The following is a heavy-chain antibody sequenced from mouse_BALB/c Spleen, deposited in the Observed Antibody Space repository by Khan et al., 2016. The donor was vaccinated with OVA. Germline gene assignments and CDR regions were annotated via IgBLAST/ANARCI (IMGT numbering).Heavy chain of an antibody. Sequence: QIQLVQSGPELKKPGETVKISCKASGYTFTNYGMNWVKQAPGKGLEWMGWINTYTGEPTYTDDFKGRFAFSLETSASTAYLQINNLKNEDQATYFCAIWASYWYFDVWGAGTTVTVSS. CDR2: INTYTGEP. J-gene: IGHJ1*01. V-gene: IGHV9-1*02. D-gene: IGHD1-1*02. CDR3: AIWASYWYFDV. CDR1: GYTFTNYG.